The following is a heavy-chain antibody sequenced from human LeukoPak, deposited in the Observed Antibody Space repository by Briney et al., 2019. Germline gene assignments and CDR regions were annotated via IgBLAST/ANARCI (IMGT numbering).Heavy chain of an antibody. Sequence: SETLSLTCTVSGGSISSNYWNWIRQPPGKGLEWIGYSRYSESSNYNPSLKGRATISVDTSKNQLSLTVNSVTAADTAVYYCTRGSTLADDYWGQGILVTVSP. J-gene: IGHJ4*02. V-gene: IGHV4-59*01. CDR3: TRGSTLADDY. D-gene: IGHD5/OR15-5a*01. CDR2: SRYSESS. CDR1: GGSISSNY.